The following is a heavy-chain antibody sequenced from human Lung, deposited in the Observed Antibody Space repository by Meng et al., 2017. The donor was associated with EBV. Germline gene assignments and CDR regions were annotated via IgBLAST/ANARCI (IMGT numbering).Heavy chain of an antibody. CDR3: ARTNYGDYNWFDP. D-gene: IGHD4-17*01. CDR2: IYYSGST. CDR1: GGSSSSGGFY. V-gene: IGHV4-31*03. J-gene: IGHJ5*02. Sequence: PGTPSPTPPPTCTVPGGSSSSGGFYWSWIRQHPGKGLEWIGYIYYSGSTYYNPSLRSRVAISIDTSKNQFSLKLTSVTAADTAVYFCARTNYGDYNWFDPWGQGTLVTVSS.